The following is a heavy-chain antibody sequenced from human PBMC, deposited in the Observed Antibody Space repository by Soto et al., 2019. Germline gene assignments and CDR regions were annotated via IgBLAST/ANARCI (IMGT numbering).Heavy chain of an antibody. Sequence: QLQLQESGPGLVKPSETLSLTCTVSGGSISSSSYYWGWIRQPPGKGLEWIGSIYYSGSTYHNPSLKSRVTISVDTSKNQFSLKLSSVTAADTAVYYCARRIAVAGTPFDYWGQGTLVTVSS. CDR3: ARRIAVAGTPFDY. D-gene: IGHD6-19*01. CDR2: IYYSGST. CDR1: GGSISSSSYY. J-gene: IGHJ4*02. V-gene: IGHV4-39*01.